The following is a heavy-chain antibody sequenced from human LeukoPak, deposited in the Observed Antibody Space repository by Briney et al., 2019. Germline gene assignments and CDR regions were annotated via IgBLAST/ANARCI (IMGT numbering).Heavy chain of an antibody. CDR1: GLTVSSNY. CDR3: AKDFSRFYYDSSGDY. CDR2: ISGSGGST. V-gene: IGHV3-23*01. Sequence: PGGSLRLSCAASGLTVSSNYMSWVRQAPGKGLEWVSAISGSGGSTYYADSVKGRFTISRDNSKNTLYLQMNSLRAEDTAVYYCAKDFSRFYYDSSGDYWGQGTLVTVSS. J-gene: IGHJ4*02. D-gene: IGHD3-22*01.